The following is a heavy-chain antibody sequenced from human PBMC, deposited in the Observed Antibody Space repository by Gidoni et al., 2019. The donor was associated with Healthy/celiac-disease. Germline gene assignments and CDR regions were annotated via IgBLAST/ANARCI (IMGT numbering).Heavy chain of an antibody. CDR2: INSDVSST. CDR3: ARVSPGYYDSSGYTGGAFDI. CDR1: GFTFSSYW. J-gene: IGHJ3*02. D-gene: IGHD3-22*01. V-gene: IGHV3-74*01. Sequence: EVQLVESGGGLVQHGGSLRLSCAASGFTFSSYWMHWVRQARGKGLVWVSRINSDVSSTSYADSVNGRFTISRDNAKNTLYLQMNSLRAEDTAVYYCARVSPGYYDSSGYTGGAFDIWGQGTMVTVSS.